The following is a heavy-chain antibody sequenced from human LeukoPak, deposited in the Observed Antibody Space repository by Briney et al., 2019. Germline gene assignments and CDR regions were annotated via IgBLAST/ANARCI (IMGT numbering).Heavy chain of an antibody. V-gene: IGHV3-48*03. CDR1: GFTFSSYE. CDR2: ISSSGSTI. CDR3: ARDLFNFGNL. Sequence: PGGSLRHSCAASGFTFSSYEMNWVRQAPGKGLEWVSYISSSGSTIYYADSVKGRFTISRDNAKNSLYLQMNSLRAEDTAVYYCARDLFNFGNLWGQGTLVTVSS. J-gene: IGHJ4*02. D-gene: IGHD1-14*01.